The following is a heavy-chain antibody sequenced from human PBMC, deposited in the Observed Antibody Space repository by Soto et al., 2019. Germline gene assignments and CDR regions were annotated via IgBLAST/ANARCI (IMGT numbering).Heavy chain of an antibody. D-gene: IGHD3-16*02. CDR3: ARDLYDYVWGSYRPLGY. CDR2: ISYDGSNK. CDR1: GFTFSSYA. J-gene: IGHJ4*02. Sequence: QTGGSLRLSCAASGFTFSSYAMHWVRQAPGKGLEWVAVISYDGSNKYYADSVKGRFTISRDNSKNTLYLQMNSLRAEDTAVYYCARDLYDYVWGSYRPLGYWGQGTL. V-gene: IGHV3-30-3*01.